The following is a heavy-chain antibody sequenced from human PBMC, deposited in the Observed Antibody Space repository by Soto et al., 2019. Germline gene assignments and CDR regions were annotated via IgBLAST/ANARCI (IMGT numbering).Heavy chain of an antibody. CDR3: ARDGPVGSYAY. J-gene: IGHJ4*02. CDR2: ISSSSSYI. Sequence: GWSLRLSCAASGLTLKSYSMNLVRQAPGKGLEWVSSISSSSSYIYYADSVKGRFTISRDNAKNSLYLQMNSLRAEDTAVYYCARDGPVGSYAYWGQGTLVTVSS. CDR1: GLTLKSYS. V-gene: IGHV3-21*01. D-gene: IGHD1-26*01.